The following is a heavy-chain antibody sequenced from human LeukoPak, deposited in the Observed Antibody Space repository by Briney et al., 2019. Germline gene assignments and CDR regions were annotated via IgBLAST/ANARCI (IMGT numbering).Heavy chain of an antibody. CDR1: GFSFSSYA. Sequence: SGGSLRLSCAASGFSFSSYAMSWVRQAPGKGLEWVSAISGSGGSTYYADSVKGRFTISRDNYKNTLYLQINSLRAEDTAVYYCAKFWGAAGTLNYGMDVWGQGTMVTVSS. J-gene: IGHJ6*02. V-gene: IGHV3-23*01. D-gene: IGHD6-13*01. CDR2: ISGSGGST. CDR3: AKFWGAAGTLNYGMDV.